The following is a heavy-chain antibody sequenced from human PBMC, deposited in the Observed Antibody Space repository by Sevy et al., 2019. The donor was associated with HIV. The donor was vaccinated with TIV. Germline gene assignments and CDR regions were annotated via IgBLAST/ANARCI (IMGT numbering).Heavy chain of an antibody. CDR3: ARGTYYYDSSGYFALDYFDY. V-gene: IGHV4-30-4*01. CDR2: IYYSGST. D-gene: IGHD3-22*01. J-gene: IGHJ4*02. CDR1: GGSISSGDYY. Sequence: SETLSLTCTVSGGSISSGDYYWSWIRQPPGKGLEWIGYIYYSGSTYYNPSLKSRVTISVDTSKNQFSLKLSSVTAPDTAVYYCARGTYYYDSSGYFALDYFDYWGQGTLVTVSS.